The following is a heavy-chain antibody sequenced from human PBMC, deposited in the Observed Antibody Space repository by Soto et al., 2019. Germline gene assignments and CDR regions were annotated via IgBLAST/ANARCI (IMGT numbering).Heavy chain of an antibody. CDR3: ARPMVRGVITYYYGMDV. Sequence: PSETLSLTCAVYGGSFSGYYWSWIRQPPGKGLEWIGEINHSGSTNYNPSLKSRVTISVDTSKNQFSLKLSSVTAADTAVYYCARPMVRGVITYYYGMDVWGQGTTVTVSS. J-gene: IGHJ6*02. CDR2: INHSGST. V-gene: IGHV4-34*01. CDR1: GGSFSGYY. D-gene: IGHD3-10*01.